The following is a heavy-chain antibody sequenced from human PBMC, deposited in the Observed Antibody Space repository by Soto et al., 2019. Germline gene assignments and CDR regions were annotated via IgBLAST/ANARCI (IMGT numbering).Heavy chain of an antibody. CDR2: IDPSDSYT. Sequence: PGESLKISCKGSRYSFTSYWISWVRQMPGKGLEWMGRIDPSDSYTNYSPSFQGHVTISADKSISTDYLQWSSLKASDTAMYDCARERNTMIVVDPTSVMDGSGQGSTVTVS. J-gene: IGHJ6*01. CDR3: ARERNTMIVVDPTSVMDG. V-gene: IGHV5-10-1*01. CDR1: RYSFTSYW. D-gene: IGHD3-22*01.